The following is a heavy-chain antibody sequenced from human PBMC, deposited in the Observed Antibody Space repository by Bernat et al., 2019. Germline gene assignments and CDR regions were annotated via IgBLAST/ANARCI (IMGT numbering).Heavy chain of an antibody. J-gene: IGHJ4*02. D-gene: IGHD3-10*01. V-gene: IGHV1-2*06. CDR3: ARVVPGGSLSPIVDY. Sequence: QVQLVLSGSEVKKPGASVKVSCKASGYTFTGYYMHWVRQAPGQGLEWMGRINPNSGGTNYAKEFEDRVTMTRETCISTAYMELSRLGSDDTAVYYCARVVPGGSLSPIVDYWGQGTLVTVS. CDR1: GYTFTGYY. CDR2: INPNSGGT.